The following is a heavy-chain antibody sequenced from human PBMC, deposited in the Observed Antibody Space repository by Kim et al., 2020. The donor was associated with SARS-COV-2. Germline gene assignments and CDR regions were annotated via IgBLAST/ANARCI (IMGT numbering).Heavy chain of an antibody. D-gene: IGHD2-2*01. Sequence: SETLSLTCTVSGGSISSSSYYWGWIRQPPGKGLEWIGSIYYSGSTYYNPSLKSRVTISVDTSKNQFSLKLSSVTAADTAVYYCAQILYCSSTSCYGDAFDIWGPGTMVTVSS. V-gene: IGHV4-39*07. CDR1: GGSISSSSYY. J-gene: IGHJ3*02. CDR2: IYYSGST. CDR3: AQILYCSSTSCYGDAFDI.